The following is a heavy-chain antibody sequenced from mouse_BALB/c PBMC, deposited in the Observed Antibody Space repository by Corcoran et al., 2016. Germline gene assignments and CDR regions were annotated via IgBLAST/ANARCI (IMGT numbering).Heavy chain of an antibody. CDR1: GYTFTDYY. CDR3: ARECDWYFDV. J-gene: IGHJ1*01. Sequence: EVKLQQSGPALVKPGDSVKMSCEASGYTFTDYYMKWVKQSHGKRLEWIGDINPNNGGTSYNQKFKGKATLTVDKSSSTAYMQLNSLTSEDSAVYYCARECDWYFDVWGAGTTVTVSS. V-gene: IGHV1-26*01. CDR2: INPNNGGT.